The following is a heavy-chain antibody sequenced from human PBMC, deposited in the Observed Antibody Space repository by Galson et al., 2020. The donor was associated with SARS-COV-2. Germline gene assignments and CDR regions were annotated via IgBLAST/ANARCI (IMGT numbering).Heavy chain of an antibody. V-gene: IGHV3-15*01. CDR2: IKSKADGGTT. D-gene: IGHD6-25*01. Sequence: TGGSLRLSCVASGFTFSNAWMSWVRQAPGKGLEWVGRIKSKADGGTTDYAAPVQGRFTISRDDSKNTVYLQMNSLKTEDTAVYYCTTGIASAWDVDYWGQGTLVAVSS. J-gene: IGHJ4*02. CDR1: GFTFSNAW. CDR3: TTGIASAWDVDY.